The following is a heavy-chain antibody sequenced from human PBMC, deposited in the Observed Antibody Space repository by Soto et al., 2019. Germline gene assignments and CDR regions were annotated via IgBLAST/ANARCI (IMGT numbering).Heavy chain of an antibody. J-gene: IGHJ5*02. Sequence: PSETLSLTCAVYGGSFSGYYWSWIRQPPGKGLEWIGEINHSGSTNYNPSLKSRVTISVDTSKNQFSLKLSSVTAADTAVYYCARKGGYCSSTSCYAPYNWFDPWGQGTLVTVSS. V-gene: IGHV4-34*01. CDR2: INHSGST. CDR1: GGSFSGYY. CDR3: ARKGGYCSSTSCYAPYNWFDP. D-gene: IGHD2-2*01.